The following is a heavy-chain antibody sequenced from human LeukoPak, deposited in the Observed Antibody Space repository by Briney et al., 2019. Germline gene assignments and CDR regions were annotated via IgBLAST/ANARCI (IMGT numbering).Heavy chain of an antibody. D-gene: IGHD6-19*01. CDR2: ISGSGGST. Sequence: GGSLRLSCAASGFTVSSNYMSWVRQAPGKGLEWVSAISGSGGSTYYADSVKGRFTISRDNSKNTLYLQMNSLRAEDTAVYYCAKDAVTALAGYYYYMDVWGKGTMVTVSS. J-gene: IGHJ6*03. CDR1: GFTVSSNY. CDR3: AKDAVTALAGYYYYMDV. V-gene: IGHV3-23*01.